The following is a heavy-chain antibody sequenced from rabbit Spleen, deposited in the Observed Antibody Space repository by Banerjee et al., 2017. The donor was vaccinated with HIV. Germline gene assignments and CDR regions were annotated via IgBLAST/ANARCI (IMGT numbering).Heavy chain of an antibody. V-gene: IGHV1S45*01. D-gene: IGHD6-1*01. CDR2: IYAGSSGST. CDR3: AREFYAGYGSYGYGFNL. Sequence: QEQLEESGGGLVKPEGSLTLTCTASGFSFSSSYYICWVRQAPGKRLEWIACIYAGSSGSTYYASWAKGRFTISKTSSTTVTLQMTSLTAADTATYFCAREFYAGYGSYGYGFNLWGPGTLVTVS. CDR1: GFSFSSSYY. J-gene: IGHJ4*01.